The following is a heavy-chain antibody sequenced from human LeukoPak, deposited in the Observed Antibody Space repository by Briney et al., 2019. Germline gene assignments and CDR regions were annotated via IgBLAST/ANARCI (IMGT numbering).Heavy chain of an antibody. V-gene: IGHV4-38-2*01. CDR1: GYSISSGYY. CDR3: ASTSGYFDY. CDR2: IYHSGST. J-gene: IGHJ4*02. D-gene: IGHD3-10*01. Sequence: SETLSLTCAVSGYSISSGYYWGWIRQPPGKGLEWIGSIYHSGSTYYNPSLKSRVTISVATSTNHFALKLSSLTAADEAVCSSASTSGYFDYWGQGTLVTVSS.